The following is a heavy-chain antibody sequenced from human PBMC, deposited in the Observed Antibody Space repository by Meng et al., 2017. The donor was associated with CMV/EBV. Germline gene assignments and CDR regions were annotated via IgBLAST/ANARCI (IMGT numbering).Heavy chain of an antibody. CDR3: ARDRLTGEAFDI. CDR2: IIPIFDTA. V-gene: IGHV1-69*05. D-gene: IGHD3-16*01. Sequence: SVKVSCKASGGTFSSYAISWVRQAPGQGVEWMGGIIPIFDTANYAQKFQGRVTITTDESTSTAYMELSSLRSEDTAVYYCARDRLTGEAFDIWGQGTMVTVSS. J-gene: IGHJ3*02. CDR1: GGTFSSYA.